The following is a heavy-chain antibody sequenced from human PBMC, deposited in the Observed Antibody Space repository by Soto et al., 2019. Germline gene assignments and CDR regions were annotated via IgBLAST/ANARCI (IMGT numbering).Heavy chain of an antibody. J-gene: IGHJ4*02. Sequence: SETLSLTCTVSGDSISSSTYSWGWIRQPPGKGLEYIGTIYYSGKTYYNWPLESRVTMSVDTSKNQFSLKLSSVTAADTAVYYCVSLRGDYDILTGYYTGTFDYWGLGILVTVSS. V-gene: IGHV4-39*07. CDR2: IYYSGKT. CDR1: GDSISSSTYS. D-gene: IGHD3-9*01. CDR3: VSLRGDYDILTGYYTGTFDY.